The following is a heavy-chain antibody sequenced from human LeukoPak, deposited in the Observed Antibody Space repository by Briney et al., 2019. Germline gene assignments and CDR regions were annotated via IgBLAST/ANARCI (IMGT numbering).Heavy chain of an antibody. V-gene: IGHV1-46*01. CDR1: GYTLTSYR. D-gene: IGHD2-2*01. J-gene: IGHJ6*02. CDR3: ARREIVVVPAAFHYGMDV. Sequence: ASVKVSCKASGYTLTSYRIHWVRQAPGQGLEWMGIINPSGGSTSYAQKFQGRVTMTRDTSTSTVYMELSSLRSEDTAVYYCARREIVVVPAAFHYGMDVWGQGTTVTVSS. CDR2: INPSGGST.